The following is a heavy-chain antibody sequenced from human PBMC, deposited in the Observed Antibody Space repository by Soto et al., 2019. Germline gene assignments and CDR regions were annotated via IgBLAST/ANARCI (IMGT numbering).Heavy chain of an antibody. CDR1: GFTFSSRV. CDR3: AKGESGAYDN. J-gene: IGHJ4*02. D-gene: IGHD6-25*01. V-gene: IGHV3-23*01. Sequence: EVHLLESGGGLVQPGESLRLSCAASGFTFSSRVMSWVRQAPGRGLEWVSVISPGGDTTYHSDSVKGRFTISRDNSKNTLYLQMNSLGAEDTAVYYCAKGESGAYDNWGQGTLVTVSS. CDR2: ISPGGDTT.